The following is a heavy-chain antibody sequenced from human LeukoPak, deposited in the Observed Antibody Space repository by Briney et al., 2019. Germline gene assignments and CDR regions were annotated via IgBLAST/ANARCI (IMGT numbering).Heavy chain of an antibody. J-gene: IGHJ6*02. CDR3: ASLVVVVPAAMSALSYYYGMDV. CDR1: GGSFSGYY. CDR2: INHSGST. Sequence: SETLSLTCAVYGGSFSGYYWSWIRQPPEKGLEWIGEINHSGSTNYNPSLTSRVTISVDTSKNQFSLKLSSVTAADTAVYYCASLVVVVPAAMSALSYYYGMDVWGQGATVTVSS. D-gene: IGHD2-2*01. V-gene: IGHV4-34*01.